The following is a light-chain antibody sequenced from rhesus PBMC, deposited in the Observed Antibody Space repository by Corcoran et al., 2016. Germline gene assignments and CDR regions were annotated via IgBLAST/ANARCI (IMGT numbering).Light chain of an antibody. CDR3: QHYNSLPFS. V-gene: IGKV1-44*02. J-gene: IGKJ2*01. CDR1: QTISSS. Sequence: DIQMTQSPSSLSASVGDRVTITCRASQTISSSLAWYQQKPGKAPKLLIYGASNLESGVPSRFSGSGSGTEFTLTISSLQPEDFTTDFCQHYNSLPFSFGQGTQVEIK. CDR2: GAS.